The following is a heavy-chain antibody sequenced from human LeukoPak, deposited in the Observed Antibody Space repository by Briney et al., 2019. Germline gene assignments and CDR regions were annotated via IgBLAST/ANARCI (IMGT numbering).Heavy chain of an antibody. CDR1: GLSLSNYW. J-gene: IGHJ5*02. Sequence: QTGPSLSPACAAAGLSLSNYWTTSVSQPGRDWRGWVAHTNTEGGGKFYVHSVMGRFTISRDNTQNSVYLQMDTLRADDTAIYYCGRHYSGAVWWFDPWGQGTLVTVSS. CDR3: GRHYSGAVWWFDP. V-gene: IGHV3-7*01. D-gene: IGHD4-11*01. CDR2: TNTEGGGK.